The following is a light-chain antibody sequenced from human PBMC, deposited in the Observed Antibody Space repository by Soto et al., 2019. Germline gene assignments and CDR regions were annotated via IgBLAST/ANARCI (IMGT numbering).Light chain of an antibody. CDR2: EVS. CDR1: SSDLDGYNY. CDR3: SSYTSISTSCV. J-gene: IGLJ1*01. V-gene: IGLV2-14*01. Sequence: QSVLTQPASVSGSPGQSITISCTGTSSDLDGYNYVSWYQQHPGKAPKLIIYEVSHRPSGISDRFSGSKSVNTASLTIFGLQAEDEADYYCSSYTSISTSCVFGTGTKVTVL.